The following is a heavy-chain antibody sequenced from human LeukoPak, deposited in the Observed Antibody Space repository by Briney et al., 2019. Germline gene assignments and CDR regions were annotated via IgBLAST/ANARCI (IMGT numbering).Heavy chain of an antibody. J-gene: IGHJ4*02. Sequence: PSATLSLTCAVYGGSFSGYYWSWIRQPPGKGLEWIGEINHSGSTNYNPSLKSRVTISVDTSKNQFSLKLSSVTAADTAVYYCARPSARYSSGWYRRYFDYWGQGTLVTVSS. V-gene: IGHV4-34*01. D-gene: IGHD6-19*01. CDR3: ARPSARYSSGWYRRYFDY. CDR1: GGSFSGYY. CDR2: INHSGST.